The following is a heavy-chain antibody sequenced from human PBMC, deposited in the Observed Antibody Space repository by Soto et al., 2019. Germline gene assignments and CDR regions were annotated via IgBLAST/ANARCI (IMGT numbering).Heavy chain of an antibody. CDR1: GGTFSSYA. V-gene: IGHV1-69*12. D-gene: IGHD2-2*01. CDR2: IIPIFGTA. Sequence: QVQLVQSGAEVKKPGSSVKVSCKASGGTFSSYAISWVRQAPGQGLEWMGGIIPIFGTANYAQKFQGRVTITADESTSTAYMELSSLRSEDTAVYYCARGCTSCYFDHGVSVAGTQDFDFDYWGQGTLVTVSS. CDR3: ARGCTSCYFDHGVSVAGTQDFDFDY. J-gene: IGHJ4*02.